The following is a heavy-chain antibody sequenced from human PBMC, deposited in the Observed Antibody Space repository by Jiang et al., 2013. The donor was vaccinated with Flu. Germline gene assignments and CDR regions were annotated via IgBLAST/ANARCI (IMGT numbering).Heavy chain of an antibody. CDR1: FTSYA. J-gene: IGHJ4*02. V-gene: IGHV7-4-1*02. Sequence: FTSYAMNWVRQAPGQGLEWMGWINTNTGNPTYAQGFTGRFVFSLDTSVSTAYLQISSLKAEDTAVYYCARARIVVVPAANYFDYWGQGTLVTVSS. CDR3: ARARIVVVPAANYFDY. CDR2: INTNTGNP. D-gene: IGHD2-2*01.